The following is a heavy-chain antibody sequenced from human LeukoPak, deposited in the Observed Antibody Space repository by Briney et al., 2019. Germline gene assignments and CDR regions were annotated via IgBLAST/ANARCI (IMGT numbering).Heavy chain of an antibody. CDR1: GFTFSSYS. D-gene: IGHD1-7*01. Sequence: GGSLRLSCAASGFTFSSYSMNWVRQAPGKGLEWVSCISSSSSYIYYADSVKGRFTISRDNAKNSLYLQMNSLRVEDTAVYYCARAHNWKYGTFDYWGQGTMVTVSS. CDR2: ISSSSSYI. J-gene: IGHJ3*01. CDR3: ARAHNWKYGTFDY. V-gene: IGHV3-21*01.